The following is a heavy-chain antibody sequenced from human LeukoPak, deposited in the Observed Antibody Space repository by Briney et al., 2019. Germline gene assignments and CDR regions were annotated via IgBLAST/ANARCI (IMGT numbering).Heavy chain of an antibody. CDR1: GXSFSSYC. CDR2: IYPGDSDT. J-gene: IGHJ2*01. Sequence: GESLKISFKGSGXSFSSYCIGWVRQMPGKDLEWMGIIYPGDSDTRYNPSFQGQVTISADKSISTASLQWNSLKASDTAMYYCARLGTYCGGDCTNWYFDLWGRGTLVTVSS. D-gene: IGHD2-21*02. CDR3: ARLGTYCGGDCTNWYFDL. V-gene: IGHV5-51*01.